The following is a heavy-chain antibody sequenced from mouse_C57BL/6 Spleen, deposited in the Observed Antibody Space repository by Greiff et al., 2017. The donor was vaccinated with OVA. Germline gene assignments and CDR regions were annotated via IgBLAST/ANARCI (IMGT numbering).Heavy chain of an antibody. V-gene: IGHV1-76*01. CDR2: IYPGSGNT. CDR1: GYTFTDYY. Sequence: VMLVESGAELVRPGASVKLSCKASGYTFTDYYINWVKQRPGQGLEWIARIYPGSGNTYYNEKFKGKATLTAEKSSSTAYMQLSSLTSEDSAVYFCARGGLPSMDYWGQGTSVTVSS. D-gene: IGHD2-10*01. J-gene: IGHJ4*01. CDR3: ARGGLPSMDY.